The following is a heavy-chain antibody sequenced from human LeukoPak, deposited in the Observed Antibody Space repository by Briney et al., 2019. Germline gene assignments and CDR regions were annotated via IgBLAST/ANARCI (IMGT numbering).Heavy chain of an antibody. J-gene: IGHJ4*02. CDR2: IIPIFGTA. CDR3: ARVRFGCSSTSCYGDFDY. V-gene: IGHV1-69*01. D-gene: IGHD2-2*01. CDR1: GGTFSSYA. Sequence: SVKVSCKASGGTFSSYAISWVRQAPGQGLEWMGGIIPIFGTANYAQKFQGRVTITADESTSTAYMELSSLRSEDTAVYYCARVRFGCSSTSCYGDFDYCGQGTLVTVSS.